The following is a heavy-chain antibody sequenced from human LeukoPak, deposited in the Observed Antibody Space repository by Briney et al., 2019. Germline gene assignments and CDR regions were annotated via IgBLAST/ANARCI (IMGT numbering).Heavy chain of an antibody. CDR2: INPSGGST. Sequence: ASVKVSCKASGYTFTSYYMHWVRQAPGQGLEWMGIINPSGGSTSYAQKFQGRVTMTRDTSTSTVYMELSSLKAEDTAVYYCARVLVGATPFDYWGQGTLVTVSS. V-gene: IGHV1-46*01. J-gene: IGHJ4*02. CDR3: ARVLVGATPFDY. D-gene: IGHD1-26*01. CDR1: GYTFTSYY.